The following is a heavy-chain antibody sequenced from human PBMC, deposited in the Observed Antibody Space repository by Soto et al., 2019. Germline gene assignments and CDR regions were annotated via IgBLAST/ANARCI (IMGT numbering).Heavy chain of an antibody. CDR1: EFTFSNYA. V-gene: IGHV3-23*01. CDR3: AEANNYGSDSCYSNFDY. D-gene: IGHD3-10*01. CDR2: ISASGSET. J-gene: IGHJ4*02. Sequence: PGGSLRLSCVASEFTFSNYAMSWVRQPPGRGLEWVSTISASGSETHVADSVRGQFTISRDNSENTLYLQMDYLRAEDTAMYYCAEANNYGSDSCYSNFDYWGQGTLVTVSS.